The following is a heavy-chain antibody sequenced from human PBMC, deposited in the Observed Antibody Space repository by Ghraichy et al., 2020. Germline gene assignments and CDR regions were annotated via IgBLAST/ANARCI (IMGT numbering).Heavy chain of an antibody. Sequence: LSLTCAASGFTFSSYNMNWVRQAPGKGLGWVSYISSSSRATYYADSVKGRFTISRDNAKNSLHLQMNSLRDEDMAVYYCARDRANYGDLDYWGQGTLVTVSS. V-gene: IGHV3-48*02. J-gene: IGHJ4*02. CDR1: GFTFSSYN. CDR3: ARDRANYGDLDY. CDR2: ISSSSRAT. D-gene: IGHD4-17*01.